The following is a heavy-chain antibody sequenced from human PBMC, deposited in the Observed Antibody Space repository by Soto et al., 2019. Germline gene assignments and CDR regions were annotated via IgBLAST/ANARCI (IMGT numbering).Heavy chain of an antibody. CDR3: ARDSTSGVVVVAATFDY. J-gene: IGHJ4*02. Sequence: PGGSLRLCCAASGFTFSSYAMHWVRQAPGKGLEWVAVISYDGSNKYYADSVKGRFTISRDNSKNTLYLQMNSLRAEDTAVYYCARDSTSGVVVVAATFDYWGQGTLVTVSS. V-gene: IGHV3-30-3*01. CDR2: ISYDGSNK. D-gene: IGHD2-15*01. CDR1: GFTFSSYA.